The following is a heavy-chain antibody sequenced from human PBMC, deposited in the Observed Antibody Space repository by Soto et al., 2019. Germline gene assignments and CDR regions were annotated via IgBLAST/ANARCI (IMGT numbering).Heavy chain of an antibody. D-gene: IGHD2-15*01. CDR1: GYTFTNYG. V-gene: IGHV1-3*01. CDR3: ARDCTGDGCYVGSLDH. Sequence: QVQIVQSGAEVKRPGASVRVSCKASGYTFTNYGIHWVRQAPGQRLEWMGWINAGNGNTKYSQDSKDRVTITRDTSANTAYLELSSLRFEDTALYYCARDCTGDGCYVGSLDHWGQGTPVTVSS. CDR2: INAGNGNT. J-gene: IGHJ4*02.